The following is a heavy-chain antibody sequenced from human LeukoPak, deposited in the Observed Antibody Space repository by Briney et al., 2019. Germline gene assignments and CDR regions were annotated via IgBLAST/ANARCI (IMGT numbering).Heavy chain of an antibody. CDR3: ARDCDRSGYYCY. D-gene: IGHD3-22*01. CDR1: GYTFSDFG. J-gene: IGHJ4*02. Sequence: ASVKVSCKASGYTFSDFGISWVRQAPGQGLERMGWISTYNGNTNYAQKLQGRVAINTDTSTSTAYMELRSLRSDDTAVYYCARDCDRSGYYCYWGQGTLVTASS. CDR2: ISTYNGNT. V-gene: IGHV1-18*01.